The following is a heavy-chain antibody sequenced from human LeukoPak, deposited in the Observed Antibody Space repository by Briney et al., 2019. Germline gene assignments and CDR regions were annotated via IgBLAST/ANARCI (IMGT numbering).Heavy chain of an antibody. CDR1: GGSISSSSYY. Sequence: SETLSLTCTVSGGSISSSSYYWGWIRQPPGKGLEWIGYIYYSGSTNYNPSLKSRVTISVDTSKNQFSLKLSSVTAADTAVYYCAREAHGPNAFDIWGQGTMVTVSS. CDR3: AREAHGPNAFDI. J-gene: IGHJ3*02. V-gene: IGHV4-61*01. CDR2: IYYSGST.